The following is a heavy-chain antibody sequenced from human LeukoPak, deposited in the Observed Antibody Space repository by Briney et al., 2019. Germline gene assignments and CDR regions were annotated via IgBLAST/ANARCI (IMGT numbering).Heavy chain of an antibody. CDR1: GFTVSSNY. CDR2: IYTSGTT. J-gene: IGHJ4*02. D-gene: IGHD3-22*01. Sequence: PGGSLRLSCAASGFTVSSNYMSWVRQAPGKGLEWVSIIYTSGTTYYADSVKGRFTISRDNSKNTLYLQMNSLRAEDTAVYYCATTRSVNYDSSGYPRWGQGTLVTVSS. V-gene: IGHV3-53*01. CDR3: ATTRSVNYDSSGYPR.